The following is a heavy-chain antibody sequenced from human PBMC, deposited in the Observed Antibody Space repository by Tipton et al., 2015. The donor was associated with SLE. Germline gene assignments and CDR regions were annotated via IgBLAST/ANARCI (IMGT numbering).Heavy chain of an antibody. CDR1: GGSIRSGSYY. J-gene: IGHJ5*02. CDR3: ARHDTNYGRNWFDP. CDR2: ISTSGST. D-gene: IGHD2-8*01. V-gene: IGHV4-61*09. Sequence: TLSLTCPVSGGSIRSGSYYWSWIRQAAGKGLEWIGHISTSGSTNYNPSLKSRVTISVDTSKNQFSLKLSSVTAADTAVYYCARHDTNYGRNWFDPWGQGTLVTVSS.